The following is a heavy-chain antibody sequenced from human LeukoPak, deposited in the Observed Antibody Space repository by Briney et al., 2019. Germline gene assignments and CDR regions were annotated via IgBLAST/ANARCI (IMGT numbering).Heavy chain of an antibody. D-gene: IGHD3-22*01. J-gene: IGHJ4*02. Sequence: PGGSLRLSCAASGFTFSSYSMNWVRQAPGKGLEWVSSISSSSSYIYYADSVKGRFTISRDNAKNSLYLQMNSLRAEDTAVYYCARGSARDSSGYYYDPLDYWSQGTLVTVSS. CDR3: ARGSARDSSGYYYDPLDY. V-gene: IGHV3-21*01. CDR2: ISSSSSYI. CDR1: GFTFSSYS.